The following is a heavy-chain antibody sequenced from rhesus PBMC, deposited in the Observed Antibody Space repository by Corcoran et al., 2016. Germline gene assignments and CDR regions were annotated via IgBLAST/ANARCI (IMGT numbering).Heavy chain of an antibody. Sequence: QVQLVQSGAEVKKPGASVKVSCKASGFTFGSYAINWVRQTSGQGLEWMGYILPLVGITNYEEKCQGRGTITADTSKSKAYMALSSLRSEGTAVYYCAREGNTGAFDFWGQGLRVTVSS. CDR2: ILPLVGIT. CDR3: AREGNTGAFDF. CDR1: GFTFGSYA. D-gene: IGHD4-23*01. J-gene: IGHJ3*01. V-gene: IGHV1-198*02.